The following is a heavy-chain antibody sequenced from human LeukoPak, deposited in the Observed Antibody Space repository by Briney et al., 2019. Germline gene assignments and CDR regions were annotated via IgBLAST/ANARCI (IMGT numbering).Heavy chain of an antibody. Sequence: PSETLPLTCAVYGGSFSGYYWTWIRQSPGRGLEWIGEVHYSGSATYNPSLKSRVTISVDTSINQFSLKMNSVTAADTAVYYCARGQWFRAFWSRGTPVTVSS. J-gene: IGHJ4*02. D-gene: IGHD3-10*01. CDR1: GGSFSGYY. CDR2: VHYSGSA. CDR3: ARGQWFRAF. V-gene: IGHV4-34*01.